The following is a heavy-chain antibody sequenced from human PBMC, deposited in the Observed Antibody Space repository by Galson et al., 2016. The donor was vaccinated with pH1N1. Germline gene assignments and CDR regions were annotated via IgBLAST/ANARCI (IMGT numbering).Heavy chain of an antibody. CDR3: ARPSRNFGDYAY. CDR2: IDYSGST. D-gene: IGHD4-17*01. CDR1: GGSVGSDCY. J-gene: IGHJ4*02. V-gene: IGHV4-39*01. Sequence: LSLTCSVSGGSVGSDCYWGWIRQPPGKGLEWIGSIDYSGSTYYNPSLRGRVTISMDTSRNQLSLMLTSVTAADTAVYYCARPSRNFGDYAYWGQGTLVAVSS.